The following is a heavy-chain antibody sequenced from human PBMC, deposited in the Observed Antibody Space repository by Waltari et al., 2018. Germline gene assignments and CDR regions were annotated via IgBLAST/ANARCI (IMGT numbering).Heavy chain of an antibody. J-gene: IGHJ5*02. CDR3: ALGSNWFLH. D-gene: IGHD3-16*01. V-gene: IGHV5-10-1*03. CDR1: GYPFTSDW. Sequence: VQLVQSGAEVKKPGESLRISCKGSGYPFTSDWSTWVRQMPGTGLEWMGRIDPSDSYTNYGPPFRGHVTFSVDKSTSTAYLQWTSLKASDSAMYYCALGSNWFLHWGQGSLVTVSS. CDR2: IDPSDSYT.